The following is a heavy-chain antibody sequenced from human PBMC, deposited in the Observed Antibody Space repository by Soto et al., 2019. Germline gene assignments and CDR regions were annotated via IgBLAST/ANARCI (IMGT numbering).Heavy chain of an antibody. CDR3: ASWSGASGSYTAFTS. CDR2: INPKRGDT. CDR1: GYTFTDYF. D-gene: IGHD3-10*01. J-gene: IGHJ5*02. Sequence: ASVEVSCKASGYTFTDYFVHWVLQAPGQGLEWMGYINPKRGDTKFAPKFQGRVTLTRDTSITTAYMDLRRLTSDDTAVYYCASWSGASGSYTAFTSWGPGTLVTVSS. V-gene: IGHV1-2*02.